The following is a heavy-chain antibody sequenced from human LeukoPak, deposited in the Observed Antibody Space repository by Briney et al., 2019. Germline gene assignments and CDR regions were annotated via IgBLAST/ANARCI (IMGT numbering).Heavy chain of an antibody. CDR3: AKDALGYCSSTSCSNPHY. V-gene: IGHV3-30*02. CDR2: IRYDGSNK. Sequence: GGSLRLSCAASGFTFSSYGMHWVRQAPGKGLEWVAFIRYDGSNKYYADSVKGRFTISRDNSKNTLYLQMNSLRAEDTAVYYCAKDALGYCSSTSCSNPHYRGQGTLVTVSS. J-gene: IGHJ4*02. CDR1: GFTFSSYG. D-gene: IGHD2-2*01.